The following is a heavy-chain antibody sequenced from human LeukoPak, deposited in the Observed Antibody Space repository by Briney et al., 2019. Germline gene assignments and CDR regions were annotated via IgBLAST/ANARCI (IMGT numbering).Heavy chain of an antibody. CDR3: ASASWNYDDYFDY. CDR2: INHSGST. D-gene: IGHD1-7*01. CDR1: GGSFSGYY. J-gene: IGHJ4*02. Sequence: SETLSLTCAVYGGSFSGYYWSWIRQPPGKGLEWIGEINHSGSTNYNPSLKSRVTISVDTSKNQFSLKLSSVTAADTAVYYCASASWNYDDYFDYWGQGTLVTVSS. V-gene: IGHV4-34*01.